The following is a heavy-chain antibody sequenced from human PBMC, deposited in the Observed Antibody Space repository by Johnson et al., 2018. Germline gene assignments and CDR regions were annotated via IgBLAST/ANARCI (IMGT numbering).Heavy chain of an antibody. J-gene: IGHJ6*03. CDR1: GYTFTSHY. D-gene: IGHD3-10*01. CDR2: INPSDGST. Sequence: QAQLGESGAEVKKPGASVKVTCNASGYTFTSHYLQWVRQAPGQGLEWMGIINPSDGSTDYAQKFQGRVTMTRDTSTSTVYMDLRSLRSEDTSVYYCARAGGSGSYPYYYMDGWGKGTTVTVSS. CDR3: ARAGGSGSYPYYYMDG. V-gene: IGHV1-46*01.